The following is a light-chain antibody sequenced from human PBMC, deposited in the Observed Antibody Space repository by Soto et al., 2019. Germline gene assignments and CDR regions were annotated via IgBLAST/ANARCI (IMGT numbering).Light chain of an antibody. CDR3: QQYGSSPRT. CDR2: GAS. J-gene: IGKJ1*01. CDR1: QSVSSSH. V-gene: IGKV3-20*01. Sequence: EIVLTQSPGTLSLSPGERATLSCRASQSVSSSHLAWYQQKPGQAPRLLISGASSRATSIPDRFTGSGSGTCFTLTMSSLATEDFAVYYCQQYGSSPRTCGQGTKVDI.